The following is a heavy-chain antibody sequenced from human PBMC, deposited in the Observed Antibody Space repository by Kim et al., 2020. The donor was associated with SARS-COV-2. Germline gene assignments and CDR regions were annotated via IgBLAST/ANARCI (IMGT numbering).Heavy chain of an antibody. Sequence: GGSLRLSCTASGFTFGDYAMSWFRQAPGKGLEWVGFIRSKAYGGTTEYAASVKGRFTISRDDSKSIAYLQMNSLKTEDTAVYYCTAWFGELSSLVRRWHYFDYWGQGTLVTVSS. CDR2: IRSKAYGGTT. CDR1: GFTFGDYA. CDR3: TAWFGELSSLVRRWHYFDY. D-gene: IGHD3-10*01. V-gene: IGHV3-49*03. J-gene: IGHJ4*02.